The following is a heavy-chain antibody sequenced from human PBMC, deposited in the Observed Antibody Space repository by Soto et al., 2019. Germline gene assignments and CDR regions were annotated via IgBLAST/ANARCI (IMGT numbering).Heavy chain of an antibody. D-gene: IGHD6-6*01. J-gene: IGHJ6*02. CDR1: GFTFSSYA. Sequence: QVQLVESGGGVVQPGRSLRLSCAASGFTFSSYAMYWVRQAPGKGLEWVAVISYDGSNKYYADSVKGRFTISRDNSKNTLYLQMNSLRAEDTAVYYCARDREAARPGGGYYYYYGMDVWGQGTTVTVSS. V-gene: IGHV3-30-3*01. CDR2: ISYDGSNK. CDR3: ARDREAARPGGGYYYYYGMDV.